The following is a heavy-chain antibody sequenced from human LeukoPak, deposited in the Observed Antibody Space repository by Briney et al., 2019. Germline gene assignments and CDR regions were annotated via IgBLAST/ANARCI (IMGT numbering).Heavy chain of an antibody. D-gene: IGHD6-19*01. J-gene: IGHJ4*02. Sequence: KPGGSLRLSCAASGFTFSNAWMSWVRQAPGKGLEWIGRIYTSGSTDYNPSLKSRVTISVDTSKNQFSLKLSSVTAADTAVYYCARDRLVSSGWYKALDDWGQGTLVTVSS. CDR3: ARDRLVSSGWYKALDD. CDR2: IYTSGST. CDR1: GFTFSNAW. V-gene: IGHV4-4*08.